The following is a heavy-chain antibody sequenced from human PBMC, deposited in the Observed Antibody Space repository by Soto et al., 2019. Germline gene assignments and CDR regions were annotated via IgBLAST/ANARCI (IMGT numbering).Heavy chain of an antibody. Sequence: PGGSLRLSCTASGFTFSDYTMKWVRQAPGKGLEWVLSISRESSYIYYVDSVKGRFTISRDNAKNSVILQMAGLRVDDTGVYFCAVGAADLTSPHGMDVWGRGTTVTVSS. CDR1: GFTFSDYT. CDR3: AVGAADLTSPHGMDV. CDR2: ISRESSYI. J-gene: IGHJ6*02. V-gene: IGHV3-21*01. D-gene: IGHD1-26*01.